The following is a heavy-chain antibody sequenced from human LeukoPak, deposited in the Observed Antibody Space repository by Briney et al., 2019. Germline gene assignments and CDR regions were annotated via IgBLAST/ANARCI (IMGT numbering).Heavy chain of an antibody. J-gene: IGHJ6*03. Sequence: KSGGSLRLSCAASAFTFSDYSMNWVRQAPGKGLEWVAYISSGSTHIYYADSVKGRFTISRDNAQRSMYLQMNSLRAEDTAVYYCARGYSSSWFSYYYYYMDVWGKGTTVTVSS. CDR2: ISSGSTHI. V-gene: IGHV3-21*01. D-gene: IGHD6-13*01. CDR1: AFTFSDYS. CDR3: ARGYSSSWFSYYYYYMDV.